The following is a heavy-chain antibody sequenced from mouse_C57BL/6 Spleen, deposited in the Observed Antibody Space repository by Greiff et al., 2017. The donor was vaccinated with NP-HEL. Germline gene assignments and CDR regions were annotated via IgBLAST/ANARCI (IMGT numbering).Heavy chain of an antibody. Sequence: VQLQQSDAELVKPGASVKISCKVSGYTFTDHTIHWMKQRPEQGLEWIGYIYPRDGSTKYNEKFKGKATLTADKSSSTAYMQLNSLPSEDSAVYFCARGRYYGSSYGYFDVWGTGTTVTVSS. D-gene: IGHD1-1*01. V-gene: IGHV1-78*01. CDR3: ARGRYYGSSYGYFDV. J-gene: IGHJ1*03. CDR1: GYTFTDHT. CDR2: IYPRDGST.